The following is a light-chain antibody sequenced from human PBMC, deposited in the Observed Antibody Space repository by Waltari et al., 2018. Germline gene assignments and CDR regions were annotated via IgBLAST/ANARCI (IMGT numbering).Light chain of an antibody. CDR2: WAS. Sequence: DIVMTQSPDSLAVSLGERATINCKSSQSVLYSSNNNNYLAWYQQIPGQPPKLPIYWASTRESGVPDRFSGSGSGTDFTLTISSLQAEDVAVYYCQQYYSPPWTFGQGTKVEIK. CDR3: QQYYSPPWT. CDR1: QSVLYSSNNNNY. J-gene: IGKJ1*01. V-gene: IGKV4-1*01.